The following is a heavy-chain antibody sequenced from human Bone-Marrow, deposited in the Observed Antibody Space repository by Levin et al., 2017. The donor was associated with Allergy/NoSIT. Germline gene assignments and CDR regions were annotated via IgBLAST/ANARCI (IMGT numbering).Heavy chain of an antibody. V-gene: IGHV3-30*18. D-gene: IGHD6-25*01. Sequence: PGGSLRLSCEASGFSFSSYGMHWVRQAPGKGLDWVAVISYDGSNKFYGDSVKGRFTISRDNSKNRLYLQMGSLRAEDTAVYYCAKDRRAEATEGMDVWGQGTTVTVSS. CDR2: ISYDGSNK. J-gene: IGHJ6*02. CDR1: GFSFSSYG. CDR3: AKDRRAEATEGMDV.